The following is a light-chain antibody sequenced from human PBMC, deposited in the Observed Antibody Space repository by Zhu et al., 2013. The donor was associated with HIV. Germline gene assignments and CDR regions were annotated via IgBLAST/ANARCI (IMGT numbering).Light chain of an antibody. CDR1: QSLLHSNGNNY. V-gene: IGKV2-28*01. CDR2: LGS. Sequence: DIVMTQSPLSLPVTPGEAASISCRSSQSLLHSNGNNYLDWYLQKPGQSPQLLIYLGSNQASGVPDRFSGSGSGTEFTLTISSLQSEDFAVYYCQQYNNWPPVTFGQGTKVEIK. CDR3: QQYNNWPPVT. J-gene: IGKJ1*01.